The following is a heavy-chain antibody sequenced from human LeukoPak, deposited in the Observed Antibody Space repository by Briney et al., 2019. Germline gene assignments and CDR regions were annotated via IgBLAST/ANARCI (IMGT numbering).Heavy chain of an antibody. CDR2: INHSGST. Sequence: SETLSLTCAVYGGSFSGYYWSWIRQPPGKGLEWIGEINHSGSTNCNPSLKSRVTISVDTSKNQFSLKLSSVTAADTAVYYCARAVSGWELPYYYYYYYMDVWGKGTTVTVSS. D-gene: IGHD1-26*01. CDR1: GGSFSGYY. CDR3: ARAVSGWELPYYYYYYYMDV. V-gene: IGHV4-34*01. J-gene: IGHJ6*03.